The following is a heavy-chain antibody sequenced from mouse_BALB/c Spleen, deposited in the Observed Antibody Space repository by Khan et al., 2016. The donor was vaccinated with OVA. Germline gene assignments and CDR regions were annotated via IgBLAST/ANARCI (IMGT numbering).Heavy chain of an antibody. V-gene: IGHV3-2*02. Sequence: EVQLQESGPGLVKPSQSLSLTCTVTGYSITSDYAWNWIRQFPGNKLEWMGYISYSGRTSYNPSLKSRISVTRDTSNNPFFLQLNSVTTEDTATYYCAMGSTYWGQGTLVTVSA. CDR2: ISYSGRT. D-gene: IGHD2-3*01. CDR1: GYSITSDYA. J-gene: IGHJ3*01. CDR3: AMGSTY.